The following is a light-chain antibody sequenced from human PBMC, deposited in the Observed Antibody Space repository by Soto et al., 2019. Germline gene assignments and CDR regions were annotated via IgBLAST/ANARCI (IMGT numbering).Light chain of an antibody. CDR3: RSYDSSLSVV. V-gene: IGLV1-40*01. Sequence: QSVLTQPPSVSGAPGQRVTISCTGSSSNIGAGYDVHWYQQLPGTAPKLLIYGNSNRPSGVPDRFSGSKSGTSASLAITGLQAEDEADYYCRSYDSSLSVVFGGGTKRTV. J-gene: IGLJ2*01. CDR1: SSNIGAGYD. CDR2: GNS.